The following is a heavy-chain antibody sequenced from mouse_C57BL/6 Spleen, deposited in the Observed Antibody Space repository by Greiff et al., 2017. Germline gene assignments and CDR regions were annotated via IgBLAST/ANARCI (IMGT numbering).Heavy chain of an antibody. CDR1: GFTFSDYY. CDR2: ISNGGGST. D-gene: IGHD1-1*01. V-gene: IGHV5-12*01. J-gene: IGHJ1*03. CDR3: ARHGVITTVVEGYFDV. Sequence: EVNVVESGGGLVQPGGSLKLSCAASGFTFSDYYMYWVRQTPEKRLEWVAYISNGGGSTYYPDTVKGRFTISRDNAKNTLYLQMSRLKSEDTAMYYCARHGVITTVVEGYFDVWGTGTTVTVSS.